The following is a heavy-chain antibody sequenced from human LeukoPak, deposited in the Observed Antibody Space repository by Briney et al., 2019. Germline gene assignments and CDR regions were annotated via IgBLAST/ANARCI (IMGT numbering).Heavy chain of an antibody. CDR3: ARTYCENCPNPNWFDP. D-gene: IGHD2-8*01. Sequence: ASVKVSCKDSGYTFSNYDINWVRQAPGQGLEWVGWMKPNTGATGYAAKFQGRVTMTREISTSTAYMELSSLTSEDTAVYFCARTYCENCPNPNWFDPWGQGTLVTVSS. CDR2: MKPNTGAT. V-gene: IGHV1-8*01. CDR1: GYTFSNYD. J-gene: IGHJ5*02.